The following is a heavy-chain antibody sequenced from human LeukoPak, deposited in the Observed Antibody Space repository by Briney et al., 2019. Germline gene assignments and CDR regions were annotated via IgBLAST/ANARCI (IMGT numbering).Heavy chain of an antibody. Sequence: PGGSLRLSCAASGFTFSTSALSWVRQAPGRGLEWVSGISGSGAKAYYSDSVKGRFTISRDNAKNSLYLQMNSLRAEDTAVYYCARAPATNEWRCMDYWGQGTLVTVSS. D-gene: IGHD2-8*02. CDR3: ARAPATNEWRCMDY. J-gene: IGHJ4*02. V-gene: IGHV3-23*01. CDR2: ISGSGAKA. CDR1: GFTFSTSA.